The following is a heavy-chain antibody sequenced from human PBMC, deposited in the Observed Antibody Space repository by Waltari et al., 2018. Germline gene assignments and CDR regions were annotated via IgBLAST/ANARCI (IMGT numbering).Heavy chain of an antibody. CDR2: IYSGGST. Sequence: EVQLVESGGGLVQPGGSLRLSCAASGFTVSSNYMSWVRQAPGKGLEWVSGIYSGGSTYYADSVKGRFTISRDNSKNTLYLQMNSLRAEDTAVYYCARDFSSSWYYFDYWGQGTLVTVSS. CDR1: GFTVSSNY. J-gene: IGHJ4*02. V-gene: IGHV3-66*02. CDR3: ARDFSSSWYYFDY. D-gene: IGHD6-13*01.